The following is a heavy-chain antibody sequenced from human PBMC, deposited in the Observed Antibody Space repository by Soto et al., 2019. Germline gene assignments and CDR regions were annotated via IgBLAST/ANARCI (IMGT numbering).Heavy chain of an antibody. Sequence: SLRLSCAASGLTFEAYSLHWVRQLPGKGLEWVAGISVDSGSSGYADSVRGRFTVSRDNAKNSLFLQMSSLSPEDTALYYCTKRRSASTGFDACDLWGHGTMINISS. D-gene: IGHD2-15*01. CDR1: GLTFEAYS. V-gene: IGHV3-9*01. CDR2: ISVDSGSS. J-gene: IGHJ3*01. CDR3: TKRRSASTGFDACDL.